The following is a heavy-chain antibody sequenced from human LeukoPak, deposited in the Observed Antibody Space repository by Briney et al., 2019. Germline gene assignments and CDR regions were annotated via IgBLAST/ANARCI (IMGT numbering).Heavy chain of an antibody. V-gene: IGHV3-23*01. CDR3: AKDSVVVVPAAIHSGDAFDI. Sequence: EVVSAISGSGVSTYYADSVKGRFTISRDNSKNTLYLQMNSLRAEDTAVYYCAKDSVVVVPAAIHSGDAFDIWGQGTMVTVSS. J-gene: IGHJ3*02. CDR2: ISGSGVST. D-gene: IGHD2-2*01.